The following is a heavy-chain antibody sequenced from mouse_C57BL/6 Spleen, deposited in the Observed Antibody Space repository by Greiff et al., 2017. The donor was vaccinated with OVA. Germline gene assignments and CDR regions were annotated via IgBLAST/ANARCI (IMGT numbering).Heavy chain of an antibody. Sequence: QVQLKQPGAELVRPGSSVKLSCKASGYTFTSYWMDWVKQRPGQGLEWIGNIYPSDSETHYNQKFKDKATLTVDKSSSTAYMQLSSLTSEDSAVYYCARILPDAYWGQGTLVTVSA. CDR1: GYTFTSYW. CDR3: ARILPDAY. V-gene: IGHV1-61*01. CDR2: IYPSDSET. J-gene: IGHJ3*01.